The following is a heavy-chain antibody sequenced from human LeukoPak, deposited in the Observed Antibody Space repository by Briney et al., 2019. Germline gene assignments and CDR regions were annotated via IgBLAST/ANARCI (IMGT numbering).Heavy chain of an antibody. J-gene: IGHJ6*03. CDR1: GGTFSSYA. D-gene: IGHD2-2*01. CDR2: IIPIFGTA. CDR3: ARERYCGSTSCYRPQQNYYYYYMDV. V-gene: IGHV1-69*13. Sequence: SVKVSCKASGGTFSSYAISWVRQAPGQGLEWMGGIIPIFGTANYAQKFQGRVTITADESTSTAYMELSSLRSEDTAVYYCARERYCGSTSCYRPQQNYYYYYMDVWGKGTTVTVSS.